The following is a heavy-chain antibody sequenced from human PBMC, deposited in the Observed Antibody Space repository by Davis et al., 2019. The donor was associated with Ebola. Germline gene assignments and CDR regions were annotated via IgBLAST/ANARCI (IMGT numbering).Heavy chain of an antibody. V-gene: IGHV3-21*04. D-gene: IGHD1-26*01. CDR2: ISSSSNYI. Sequence: GGFLRLSCAASGFTFSSNSMNWVRQAPGKGLEWVSFISSSSNYIYYADSVKGRFTISRDNSKNTLYLQMNGLRVEDTAIYYCAKDTSNIWFDIWGQGTMVTVSS. CDR3: AKDTSNIWFDI. J-gene: IGHJ3*02. CDR1: GFTFSSNS.